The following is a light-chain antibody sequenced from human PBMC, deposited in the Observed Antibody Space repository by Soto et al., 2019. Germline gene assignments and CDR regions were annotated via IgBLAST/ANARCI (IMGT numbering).Light chain of an antibody. V-gene: IGKV3-20*01. Sequence: EIVLTQSPDTLSLSPGERATLSCRASQSVGSYLAWYQQKPGQAPRLLIYGASNRATGIPDRLSGSGSGADFTLIINRLEPEDFAVYYCQQYGSSPFTFGPGTKVHLK. CDR1: QSVGSY. CDR3: QQYGSSPFT. CDR2: GAS. J-gene: IGKJ3*01.